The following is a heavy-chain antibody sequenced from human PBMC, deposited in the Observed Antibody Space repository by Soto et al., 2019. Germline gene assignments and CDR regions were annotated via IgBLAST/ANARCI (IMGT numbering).Heavy chain of an antibody. Sequence: GGALRLSCAASGFTFSSYWMHWVRQAPGKGLVWVSHINSDGSITNYADSVKGRFTISRDNAKNTLYLQMNSLRAEDTAVYYCARSSGYVDYWGQGTLVTVSS. CDR3: ARSSGYVDY. D-gene: IGHD3-22*01. J-gene: IGHJ4*02. CDR2: INSDGSIT. V-gene: IGHV3-74*01. CDR1: GFTFSSYW.